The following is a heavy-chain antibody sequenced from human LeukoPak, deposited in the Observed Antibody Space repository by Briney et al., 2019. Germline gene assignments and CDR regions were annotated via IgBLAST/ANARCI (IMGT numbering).Heavy chain of an antibody. CDR3: ATALYQYNLGSSDYFDS. CDR1: GGTFSSYA. V-gene: IGHV1-69*04. J-gene: IGHJ4*02. D-gene: IGHD3-10*01. Sequence: ASVKVSCKASGGTFSSYAISWVRQAPGRGLEWVGRIIPILDSPNYPPKLEGRVTLTADKSAPTVYLELSSLTSDDTAVYFCATALYQYNLGSSDYFDSWGQGTLVIVSS. CDR2: IIPILDSP.